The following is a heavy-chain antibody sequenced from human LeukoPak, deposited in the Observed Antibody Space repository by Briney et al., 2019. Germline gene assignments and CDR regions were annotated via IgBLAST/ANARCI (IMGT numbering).Heavy chain of an antibody. Sequence: SETLSLTCTVSGGSISSGDYYWSWIRQPPGKGLEWIGYIYYSGSTYYNPSLKSRVTISVDTSKNQFSLKLSSVTAADTAVYYCARGYYDILTGSSHFDYWGQGTLVTVSS. J-gene: IGHJ4*02. CDR3: ARGYYDILTGSSHFDY. CDR1: GGSISSGDYY. D-gene: IGHD3-9*01. CDR2: IYYSGST. V-gene: IGHV4-30-4*08.